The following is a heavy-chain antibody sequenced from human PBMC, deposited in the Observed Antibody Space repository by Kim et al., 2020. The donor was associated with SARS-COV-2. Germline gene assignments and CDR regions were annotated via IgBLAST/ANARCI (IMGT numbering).Heavy chain of an antibody. CDR2: IIPIFGTA. CDR3: ARVVEVVAAIPYGMDV. J-gene: IGHJ6*02. CDR1: GGTFSSYA. Sequence: SVKVSCKASGGTFSSYAISWVRQAPGQGLEWMGGIIPIFGTANYAQKFQGRVTITADESTSTAYMELSSLRSEDTAVYYCARVVEVVAAIPYGMDVWGQGTTVTVSS. V-gene: IGHV1-69*13. D-gene: IGHD2-15*01.